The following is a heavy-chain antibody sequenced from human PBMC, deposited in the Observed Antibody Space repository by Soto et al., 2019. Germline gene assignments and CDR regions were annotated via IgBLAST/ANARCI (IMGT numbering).Heavy chain of an antibody. D-gene: IGHD6-13*01. V-gene: IGHV3-30-3*01. Sequence: GGSLRLSCSASGFTFSTFAMGWVRQAPGKGLEWVAVISYDGSNKYYADSVKGRFTISRDNSKNTLYLQMNSLRAEDTAVYYCAKVTIPGIAAAGTAAFDIWGQGTMVTVSS. J-gene: IGHJ3*02. CDR3: AKVTIPGIAAAGTAAFDI. CDR2: ISYDGSNK. CDR1: GFTFSTFA.